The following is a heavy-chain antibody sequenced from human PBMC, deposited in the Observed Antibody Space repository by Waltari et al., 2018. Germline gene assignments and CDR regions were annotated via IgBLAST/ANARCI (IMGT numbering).Heavy chain of an antibody. Sequence: QVQLVQSGAEVKKPGASVKVSCKASGYTFTSYYMHWVRQAPGQGLEWMGIINPSGGSTSYAQKFQGRVTMTRDTSTSTVYMELSSLRSEDTAVYYCATAMVTALFDYWGQGTLVTVSS. CDR3: ATAMVTALFDY. CDR2: INPSGGST. CDR1: GYTFTSYY. V-gene: IGHV1-46*01. J-gene: IGHJ4*02. D-gene: IGHD5-18*01.